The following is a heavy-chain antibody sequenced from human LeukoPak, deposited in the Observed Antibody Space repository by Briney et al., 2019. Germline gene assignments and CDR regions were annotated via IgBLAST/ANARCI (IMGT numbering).Heavy chain of an antibody. CDR1: GFTVRNNY. CDR3: ATGERMVRGDGVDY. Sequence: PGGSLRLSCAASGFTVRNNYMSWVRPAPGKGLEWVSVIYSGGSTYYADSVKGRFTISRDNSKNTLYLQMNSLRAEDTAVYFCATGERMVRGDGVDYWGQGTLVTVSS. D-gene: IGHD3-10*01. J-gene: IGHJ4*02. V-gene: IGHV3-66*01. CDR2: IYSGGST.